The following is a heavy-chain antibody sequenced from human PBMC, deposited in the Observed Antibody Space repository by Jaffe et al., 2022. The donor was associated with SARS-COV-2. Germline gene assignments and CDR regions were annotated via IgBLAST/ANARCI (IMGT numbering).Heavy chain of an antibody. CDR3: ARDSWGGYGDYEDV. J-gene: IGHJ6*02. CDR1: GFTFSSYG. V-gene: IGHV3-33*01. Sequence: QVQLVESGGGVVQPGRSLRLSCAASGFTFSSYGMHWVRQAPGKGLEWVAVIWYDGSNKYYADSVKGRFTISRDNSKNTLYLQMNSLRAEDTAVYYCARDSWGGYGDYEDVWGQGTTVTVSS. D-gene: IGHD4-17*01. CDR2: IWYDGSNK.